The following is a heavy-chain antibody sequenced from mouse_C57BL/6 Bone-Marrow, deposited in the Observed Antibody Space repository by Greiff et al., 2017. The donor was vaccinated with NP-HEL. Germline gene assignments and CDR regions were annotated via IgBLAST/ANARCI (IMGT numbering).Heavy chain of an antibody. V-gene: IGHV1-81*01. CDR3: ARRAFFITTVVGGDY. CDR1: GYTFTSYG. CDR2: IYPRSGNN. D-gene: IGHD1-1*01. J-gene: IGHJ2*01. Sequence: QVQLQQSGAELARPGASVKLSCKASGYTFTSYGISWVKQRTGQGLEWIGEIYPRSGNNYYNEKFKGKATLTADKSSSTAYMELRSLTSEDSAVYFCARRAFFITTVVGGDYWGQGTTLTVSS.